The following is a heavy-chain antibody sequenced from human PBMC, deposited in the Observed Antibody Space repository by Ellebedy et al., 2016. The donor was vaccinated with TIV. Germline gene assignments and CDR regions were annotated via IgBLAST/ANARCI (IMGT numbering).Heavy chain of an antibody. J-gene: IGHJ4*02. CDR2: IYYSGST. D-gene: IGHD6-13*01. CDR1: GGSISSYY. CDR3: ARFPLIAAAGTLGY. Sequence: MPSETLSLTCTVSGGSISSYYWSWIRQPPGKGLEWIGYIYYSGSTNYNPSLKSRVTISVDTSKNQFSLKLSSVTAADTAVYYCARFPLIAAAGTLGYWGQGTLVTVSS. V-gene: IGHV4-59*01.